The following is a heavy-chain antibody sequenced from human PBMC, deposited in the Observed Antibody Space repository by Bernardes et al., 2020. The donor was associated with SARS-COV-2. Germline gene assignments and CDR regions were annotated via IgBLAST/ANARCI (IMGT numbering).Heavy chain of an antibody. CDR3: AKGSSDVITFSEPYYYYYDMDV. CDR2: TSGSGFST. D-gene: IGHD3-16*01. Sequence: SLRLSRASSGSSFHSYAMTWVRQAPGKGLEWVSSTSGSGFSTLYADSAKGRFTISRDNSKNTLSLQMNSLGAEDTALYYCAKGSSDVITFSEPYYYYYDMDVWGQGTTVTVSS. CDR1: GSSFHSYA. V-gene: IGHV3-23*01. J-gene: IGHJ6*02.